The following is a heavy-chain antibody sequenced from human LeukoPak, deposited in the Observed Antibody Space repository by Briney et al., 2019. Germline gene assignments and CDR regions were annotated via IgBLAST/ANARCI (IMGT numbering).Heavy chain of an antibody. V-gene: IGHV4-31*03. CDR3: ARDRDGRSQRSYLVFDP. D-gene: IGHD3-10*01. Sequence: SETLSLTCTVSGGSISSGGYYWSWIRQHPGKGLEWIGYIYYSGSTYYNPSLKSRVTISVDTSKNQFSLKLSSVTAADTAVYYCARDRDGRSQRSYLVFDPWSQGTLVTVSS. CDR2: IYYSGST. CDR1: GGSISSGGYY. J-gene: IGHJ5*02.